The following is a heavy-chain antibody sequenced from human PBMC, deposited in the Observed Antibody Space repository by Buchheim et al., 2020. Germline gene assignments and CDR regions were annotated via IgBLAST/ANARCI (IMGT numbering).Heavy chain of an antibody. CDR2: ISYDGSNK. D-gene: IGHD3-10*01. Sequence: QVQLVESGGGVVQPGRSLRLSCAASGFTFSSYGMHWVRQAPGKGLEWVAVISYDGSNKYYADSVKGRFTISRDNSTNTLYLQMNSLRAEDTAVYYCAKDHGSGSCDYWGQGTL. V-gene: IGHV3-30*18. CDR1: GFTFSSYG. CDR3: AKDHGSGSCDY. J-gene: IGHJ4*02.